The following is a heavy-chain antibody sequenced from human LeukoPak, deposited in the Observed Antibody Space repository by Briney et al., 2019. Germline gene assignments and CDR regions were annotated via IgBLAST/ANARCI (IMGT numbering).Heavy chain of an antibody. Sequence: GASVKVSCKASGYTFTSYDINWVRQATGQGLEWMGWMNPNSGNTGYAQKFQGRVTITRNTSISTAYMGLSSLRSEDTAVYYCARVSYDSSGYPWGYYYYMDVWGKGTTVTVSS. J-gene: IGHJ6*03. CDR3: ARVSYDSSGYPWGYYYYMDV. D-gene: IGHD3-22*01. CDR1: GYTFTSYD. V-gene: IGHV1-8*03. CDR2: MNPNSGNT.